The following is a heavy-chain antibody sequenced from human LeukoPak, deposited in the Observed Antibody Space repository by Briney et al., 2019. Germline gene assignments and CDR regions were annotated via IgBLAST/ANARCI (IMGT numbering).Heavy chain of an antibody. CDR3: ATEALRPYPAFDS. V-gene: IGHV3-66*01. CDR1: GFTVISNY. CDR2: IYGGGST. Sequence: QAGGSLRLSCAASGFTVISNYMSWVRQAPGKGLEWVSVIYGGGSTYYADSVKGRFTISRDNSKNTLYLQMNSLRAEDTAVYYCATEALRPYPAFDSWGHGTLVTVSS. D-gene: IGHD3-16*01. J-gene: IGHJ4*01.